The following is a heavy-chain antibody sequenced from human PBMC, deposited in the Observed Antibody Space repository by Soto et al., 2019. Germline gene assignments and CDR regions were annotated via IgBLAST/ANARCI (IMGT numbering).Heavy chain of an antibody. CDR1: GYTFTSYY. V-gene: IGHV1-46*01. J-gene: IGHJ4*02. Sequence: QVQLVPSGAAVTKPGASVKVSCKASGYTFTSYYMHWVRQAPGQGLEWMGIINPSGGSTSYAQKFHGRVTMTRDTSTSTVFLELSSLRSEATAVYYCSRVGDSLEYYDRSGYCLDYWGQGTLVTVSS. CDR2: INPSGGST. D-gene: IGHD3-22*01. CDR3: SRVGDSLEYYDRSGYCLDY.